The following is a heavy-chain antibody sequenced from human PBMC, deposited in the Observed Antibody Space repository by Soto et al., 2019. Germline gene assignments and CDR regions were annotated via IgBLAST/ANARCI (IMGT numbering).Heavy chain of an antibody. V-gene: IGHV3-21*01. CDR2: ISSSSSYI. D-gene: IGHD3-3*01. J-gene: IGHJ6*03. CDR1: GFTFSSYS. Sequence: PGGSLRLSCAASGFTFSSYSMNWVRQAPGKGLEWVSSISSSSSYIYYADSVKGRFTISRDNAKNSLYLQMNSLRAEDTAVYYCAREPWASEWLLDYYYYHYMDVWGKGTTVTVSS. CDR3: AREPWASEWLLDYYYYHYMDV.